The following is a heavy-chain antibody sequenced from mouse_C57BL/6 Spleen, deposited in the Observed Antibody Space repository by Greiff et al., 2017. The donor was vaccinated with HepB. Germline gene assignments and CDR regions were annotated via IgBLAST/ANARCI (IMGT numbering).Heavy chain of an antibody. CDR2: IRLKSDNYAT. V-gene: IGHV6-3*01. Sequence: EVKLMESGGGLVQPGGSMKLSCVASGFTFSNYWMNWVRQSPEKGLEWVAQIRLKSDNYATHYAESVKGRFTISRDDSKSSVYLQMNNLRAEDTGIYYCTEGDYSLDYWGQGTTLTVSS. D-gene: IGHD2-4*01. CDR1: GFTFSNYW. CDR3: TEGDYSLDY. J-gene: IGHJ2*01.